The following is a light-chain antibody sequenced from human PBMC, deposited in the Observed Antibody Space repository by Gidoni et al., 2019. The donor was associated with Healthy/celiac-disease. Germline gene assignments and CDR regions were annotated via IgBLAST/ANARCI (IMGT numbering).Light chain of an antibody. CDR3: QQRYSTPLFT. CDR2: AAS. CDR1: QSISSY. V-gene: IGKV1-39*01. J-gene: IGKJ3*01. Sequence: DIQMTQHPSSLSASVGDRVTITCRARQSISSYLNWYQQKPGKAPKLLIYAASSLQSGVPSRFSVSGSGTDFTLTISSLQPEDFATYYCQQRYSTPLFTFGPGTKVDIK.